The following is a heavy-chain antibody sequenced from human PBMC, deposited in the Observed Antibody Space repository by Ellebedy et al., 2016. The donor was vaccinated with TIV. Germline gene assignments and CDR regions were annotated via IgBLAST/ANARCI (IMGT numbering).Heavy chain of an antibody. CDR2: INSDGSST. CDR1: GVTLNIYW. J-gene: IGHJ5*02. Sequence: GESLKISCGASGVTLNIYWMPWVRQVPGKGLVWVSRINSDGSSTSYADSVKGRFTIYRDNAKNTLYLKMNSLRAEDTSLYYCAATKPHRAAADWFDPWGQGTLVTVSS. V-gene: IGHV3-74*01. CDR3: AATKPHRAAADWFDP. D-gene: IGHD6-13*01.